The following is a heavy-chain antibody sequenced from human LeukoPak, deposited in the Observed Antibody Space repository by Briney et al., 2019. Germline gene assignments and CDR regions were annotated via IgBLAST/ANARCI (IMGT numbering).Heavy chain of an antibody. D-gene: IGHD2-2*01. V-gene: IGHV4-38-2*01. CDR2: IYHSGST. CDR3: ARLSGVPPAPYSWFDP. J-gene: IGHJ5*02. CDR1: GYSISSGYY. Sequence: PSETLSLTCAVSGYSISSGYYWGWIRQPAGKGLEWIGSIYHSGSTYYNPSLKSRVAISVDTSKNQFSLKLNSVTAADTALYYCARLSGVPPAPYSWFDPWRQGTLVTVSS.